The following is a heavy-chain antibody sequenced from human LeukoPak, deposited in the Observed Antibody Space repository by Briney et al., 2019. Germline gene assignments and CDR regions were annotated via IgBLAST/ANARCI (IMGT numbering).Heavy chain of an antibody. Sequence: AAVNVSCKASGYTFTGYYMHWVRQAPGQGLEWMGWINPNSGGTNYAQKFQGRGTMTRDTSISTAYMELSRLSSDDTAVYYCARVPAAAGRSFDYWGKGTLVTVSS. V-gene: IGHV1-2*02. D-gene: IGHD6-13*01. J-gene: IGHJ4*02. CDR1: GYTFTGYY. CDR3: ARVPAAAGRSFDY. CDR2: INPNSGGT.